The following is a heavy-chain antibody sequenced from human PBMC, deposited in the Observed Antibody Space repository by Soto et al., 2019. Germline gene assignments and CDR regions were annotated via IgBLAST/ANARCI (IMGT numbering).Heavy chain of an antibody. D-gene: IGHD5-18*01. V-gene: IGHV3-73*01. CDR2: IRSKANSYAT. CDR1: GFTFSGSA. Sequence: GSLRLSCAASGFTFSGSAMHWVRQASGKGLEWVGRIRSKANSYATAYAASVKGRFTISRDDSKNTAYLQMNSLKTEDTAVYYCTRHGDTAMVTVDYWGQGTLVTVSS. CDR3: TRHGDTAMVTVDY. J-gene: IGHJ4*02.